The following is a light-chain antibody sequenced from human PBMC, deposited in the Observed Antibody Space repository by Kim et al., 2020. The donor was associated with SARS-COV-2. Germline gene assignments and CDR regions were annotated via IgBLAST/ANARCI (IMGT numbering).Light chain of an antibody. CDR2: AAS. CDR3: QQSYSTPST. CDR1: QSISSY. Sequence: DIQMTQSPSSLSASVGDRVTITCRASQSISSYLNWYQQKPGKAPKLLIYAASSLQSGVPSRFSGSGSGTDFTLTISSLQPEDFATYYCQQSYSTPSTLGQGTKLEI. J-gene: IGKJ2*01. V-gene: IGKV1-39*01.